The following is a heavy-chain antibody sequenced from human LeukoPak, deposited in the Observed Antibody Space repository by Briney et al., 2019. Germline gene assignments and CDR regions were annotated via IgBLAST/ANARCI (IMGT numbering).Heavy chain of an antibody. V-gene: IGHV3-30*04. CDR1: GFTFSSYA. Sequence: SLXXXCAASGFTFSSYAMHWVRQAPGKGLEGVAVISYDGSNKYYADSVKGRFTISRDNSKKTLYMQKKRLRGEETGVYYCAXGEYYDRAXXDGXYWGQGTLVTVSS. D-gene: IGHD3-22*01. CDR2: ISYDGSNK. CDR3: AXGEYYDRAXXDGXY. J-gene: IGHJ4*02.